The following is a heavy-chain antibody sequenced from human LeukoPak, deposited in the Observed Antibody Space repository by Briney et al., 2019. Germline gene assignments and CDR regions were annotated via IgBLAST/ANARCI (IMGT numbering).Heavy chain of an antibody. CDR3: ARDLYYFGSGSYVPGLPDY. Sequence: GGSLRLSCAGSGFTFSKDWMSWVRQAPGMGLEWVSYISSGGNYIYYADSVKGRFTISRDNAKNSLYLQMNSLRAEDTAVYYCARDLYYFGSGSYVPGLPDYWGQGTLVTVSS. D-gene: IGHD3-10*01. CDR2: ISSGGNYI. J-gene: IGHJ4*02. CDR1: GFTFSKDW. V-gene: IGHV3-21*05.